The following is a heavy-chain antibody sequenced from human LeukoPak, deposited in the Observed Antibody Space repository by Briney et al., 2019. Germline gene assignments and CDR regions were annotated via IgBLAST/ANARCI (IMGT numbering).Heavy chain of an antibody. J-gene: IGHJ4*02. CDR2: INHSGST. CDR1: GGSFSGYY. V-gene: IGHV4-34*01. D-gene: IGHD6-13*01. Sequence: PSETLSLTCAVYGGSFSGYYWSWIRQPPGKGLEWIGEINHSGSTNYNPSLKSRVTISVDTSKNQFSLKLSSVTAADTAVYYCAREASSSWIDYWGQGTLVTVSS. CDR3: AREASSSWIDY.